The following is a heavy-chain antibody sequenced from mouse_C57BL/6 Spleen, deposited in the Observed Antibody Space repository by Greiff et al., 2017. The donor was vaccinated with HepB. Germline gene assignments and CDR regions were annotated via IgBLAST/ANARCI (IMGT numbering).Heavy chain of an antibody. Sequence: VKLQQPGAELVRPGSSVKLSCKASGYTFTSYWMHWVKQRPIQGLEWIGNIDPSDSETHYNQKFKDKATLTVDKSSSTAYMQLSSLTSEDSAVYYCARSSPYDGYWFAYWGQGTLVTVSA. CDR2: IDPSDSET. CDR1: GYTFTSYW. J-gene: IGHJ3*01. V-gene: IGHV1-52*01. D-gene: IGHD2-3*01. CDR3: ARSSPYDGYWFAY.